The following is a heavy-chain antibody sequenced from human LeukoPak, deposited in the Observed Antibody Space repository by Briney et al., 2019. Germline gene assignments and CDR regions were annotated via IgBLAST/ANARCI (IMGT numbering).Heavy chain of an antibody. D-gene: IGHD1-1*01. V-gene: IGHV3-23*01. CDR1: GFTVNSNY. Sequence: PGGSLRLSCAASGFTVNSNYISWVRQAPGRGLEWVSAISGSGDSTYYADSVKGRFTISRDNSKNTLYLQMNSLRAEDTAVYYCAKVVPYWKVDYWGQGTLVTVSS. CDR3: AKVVPYWKVDY. CDR2: ISGSGDST. J-gene: IGHJ4*02.